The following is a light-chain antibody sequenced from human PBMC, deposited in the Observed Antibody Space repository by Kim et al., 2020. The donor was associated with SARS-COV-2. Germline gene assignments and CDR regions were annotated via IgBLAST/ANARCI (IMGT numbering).Light chain of an antibody. CDR3: GTWDSSLSTGV. Sequence: GQMVTISCSGSSSNIGANYVSWYQQLPGTAPKLLIYDNNERPSGIPDRFSGSKSGTSATLGITGLQTGDEADYYCGTWDSSLSTGVFGGGTKLTVL. CDR1: SSNIGANY. J-gene: IGLJ2*01. V-gene: IGLV1-51*01. CDR2: DNN.